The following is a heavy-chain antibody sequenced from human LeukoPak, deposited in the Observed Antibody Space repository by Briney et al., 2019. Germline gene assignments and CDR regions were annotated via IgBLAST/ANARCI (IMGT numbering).Heavy chain of an antibody. CDR3: ARIWKANYYNYYYRDV. V-gene: IGHV4-39*01. CDR2: IYYSGST. Sequence: PSETLSLTCTVSGGSISSSSYYWGWIRQPPGKGLEWLGSIYYSGSTYYNPSLKSRVTISVDTSKNRFSLKLSSVTAADTAVYYCARIWKANYYNYYYRDVWGKGTTVTVSS. D-gene: IGHD1-1*01. J-gene: IGHJ6*03. CDR1: GGSISSSSYY.